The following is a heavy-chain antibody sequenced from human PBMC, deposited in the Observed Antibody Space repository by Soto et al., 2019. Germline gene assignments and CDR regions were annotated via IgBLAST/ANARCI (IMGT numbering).Heavy chain of an antibody. CDR2: INHSGST. V-gene: IGHV4-4*02. CDR1: GGSISSSNW. Sequence: TLSLTCAVSGGSISSSNWWSWIRQPPGKGLEWIGEINHSGSTNYNPSLKSRVTISVDTSKNQFSLKLSSVTAADTAVYYCAREGVAIFGVVITYYGMDVWGQGTTVTVSS. J-gene: IGHJ6*02. CDR3: AREGVAIFGVVITYYGMDV. D-gene: IGHD3-3*01.